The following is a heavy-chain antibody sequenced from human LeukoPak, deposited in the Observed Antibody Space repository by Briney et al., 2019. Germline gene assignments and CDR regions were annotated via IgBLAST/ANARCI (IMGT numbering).Heavy chain of an antibody. Sequence: RLSXXXXGFTXXXXAMXXXXXXPGKXGEXVSAISGSGRSTYYADSVKGRFTISRDNSKNTLYLQMNSLRAEDTAVYYCARVKNTAMAFDYWGQGTLVTVSS. CDR2: ISGSGRST. D-gene: IGHD5-18*01. CDR1: GFTXXXXA. CDR3: ARVKNTAMAFDY. V-gene: IGHV3-23*01. J-gene: IGHJ4*02.